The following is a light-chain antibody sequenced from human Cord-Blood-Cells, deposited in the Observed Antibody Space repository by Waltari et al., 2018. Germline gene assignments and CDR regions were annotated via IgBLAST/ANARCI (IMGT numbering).Light chain of an antibody. CDR1: SSTIGRNS. V-gene: IGLV1-47*01. Sequence: QSVLTQPPSASGTPGPTVTISCSGSSSTIGRNSVYWYQQLPGTAPKLLIYRNNQRPSGVPDRFSGSKSGTSASLAISGLRSEDEADYYCAAWDDSLSGWVFGGGTKLTVL. CDR2: RNN. CDR3: AAWDDSLSGWV. J-gene: IGLJ3*02.